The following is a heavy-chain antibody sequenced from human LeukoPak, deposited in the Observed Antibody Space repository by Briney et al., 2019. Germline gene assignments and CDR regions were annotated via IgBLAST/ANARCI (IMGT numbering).Heavy chain of an antibody. CDR2: FDPEDGET. CDR3: ATDSGYSYGRYYFDY. CDR1: GYTFTSYY. V-gene: IGHV1-24*01. D-gene: IGHD5-18*01. J-gene: IGHJ4*02. Sequence: ASVKVSCKASGYTFTSYYMHWVRQAPGQGLEWMGGFDPEDGETIYAQKFQGRVTMTEDTSTDTAYMELSSLRSEDTAVYYCATDSGYSYGRYYFDYWGQGTLVTVSS.